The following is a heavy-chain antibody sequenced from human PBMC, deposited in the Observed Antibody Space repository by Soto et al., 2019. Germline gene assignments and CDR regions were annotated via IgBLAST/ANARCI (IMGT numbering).Heavy chain of an antibody. D-gene: IGHD6-19*01. CDR3: ARRSPIAVAVGDAFPPPDY. J-gene: IGHJ4*02. CDR2: IYPGDSDT. CDR1: GYRFTSYW. V-gene: IGHV5-51*01. Sequence: GETLKISCKGSGYRFTSYWIGWVRQMPGKGLEWMGIIYPGDSDTRYSPSFQGQVTISADKSISTAYLQWSSLKASDTAMYYCARRSPIAVAVGDAFPPPDYWGQGTLVTVSS.